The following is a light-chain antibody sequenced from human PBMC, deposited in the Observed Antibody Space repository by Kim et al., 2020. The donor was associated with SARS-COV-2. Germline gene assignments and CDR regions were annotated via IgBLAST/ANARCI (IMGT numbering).Light chain of an antibody. Sequence: SREERAALSCRASKSVSSDLAWYQQKPGQAPRLLIYGASTRATGIPARFSGSGSGTEFTLTISSLQSEDFAVYYCQQYNNWPPWTFGQGTKVEIK. V-gene: IGKV3-15*01. J-gene: IGKJ1*01. CDR3: QQYNNWPPWT. CDR2: GAS. CDR1: KSVSSD.